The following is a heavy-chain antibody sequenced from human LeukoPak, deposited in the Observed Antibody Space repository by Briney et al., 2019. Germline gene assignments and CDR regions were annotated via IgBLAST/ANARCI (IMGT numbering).Heavy chain of an antibody. CDR3: ARGFLREAVAGPHWYFDL. V-gene: IGHV4-59*01. Sequence: PSETLSLTCTVSGGSISSYYWSWIRQPPGKGLEWIGYIYYSGSTNYNPSLKSRVTISVDTSKNQFSLKLSSVTAADTAVYYCARGFLREAVAGPHWYFDLWGRGTLVTVSS. D-gene: IGHD6-19*01. J-gene: IGHJ2*01. CDR1: GGSISSYY. CDR2: IYYSGST.